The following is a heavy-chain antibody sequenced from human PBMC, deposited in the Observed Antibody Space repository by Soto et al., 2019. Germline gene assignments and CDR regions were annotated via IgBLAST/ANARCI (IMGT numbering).Heavy chain of an antibody. CDR1: DLNSSTYW. CDR2: ITSDGTTT. Sequence: EVQLVESGGGLVQPGGSLRLPCAPSDLNSSTYWLHWVGQVPGKGVLWVSRITSDGTTTDYADSVKGRFTISRDNARKTLFLQMNSLRAEDTAVYYCTRDAGGRYYGGFDNWGQGTLVTVSS. CDR3: TRDAGGRYYGGFDN. V-gene: IGHV3-74*01. D-gene: IGHD1-26*01. J-gene: IGHJ4*02.